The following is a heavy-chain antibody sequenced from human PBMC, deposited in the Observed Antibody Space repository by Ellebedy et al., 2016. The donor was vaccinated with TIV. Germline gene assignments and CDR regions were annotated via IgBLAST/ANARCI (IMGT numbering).Heavy chain of an antibody. V-gene: IGHV5-51*01. CDR2: IYPFDSDT. Sequence: KVSCKGSGYSFTSYWIGRVRQMPGKGLEWMGIIYPFDSDTRYSTSFQGQVTISPDKSISTAYLQWSSLKASDTAMYYCARHNTDDYYYGMDVWGQGTTVTVSS. D-gene: IGHD2/OR15-2a*01. CDR3: ARHNTDDYYYGMDV. J-gene: IGHJ6*02. CDR1: GYSFTSYW.